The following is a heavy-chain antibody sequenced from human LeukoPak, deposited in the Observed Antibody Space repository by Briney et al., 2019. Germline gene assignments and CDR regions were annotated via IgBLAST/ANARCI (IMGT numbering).Heavy chain of an antibody. CDR2: INSDGSST. V-gene: IGHV3-74*01. CDR3: ARCYYYYYMDV. Sequence: PPGGSLRLSCAASGFTFSSYWMHWVRQAPGKGLVWVSRINSDGSSTSYADSVKGRFTISRDNAKNSLYLQMNSLRAEDTAVYYCARCYYYYYMDVWGKGTTVTVSS. J-gene: IGHJ6*03. CDR1: GFTFSSYW.